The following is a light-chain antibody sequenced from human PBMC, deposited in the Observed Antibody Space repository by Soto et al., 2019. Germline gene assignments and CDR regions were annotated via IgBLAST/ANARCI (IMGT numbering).Light chain of an antibody. Sequence: QPVLTQPPSVSGAPGQRVTIPCTGSSSNIGAGYAVHWYQQLPGTAPKLLIYGNSNRPSGVPDRFSGSKSGTSASLAITGLQAEDEADYYCQSYDSSLNGARVFGGGTKLTVL. CDR1: SSNIGAGYA. CDR3: QSYDSSLNGARV. J-gene: IGLJ2*01. V-gene: IGLV1-40*01. CDR2: GNS.